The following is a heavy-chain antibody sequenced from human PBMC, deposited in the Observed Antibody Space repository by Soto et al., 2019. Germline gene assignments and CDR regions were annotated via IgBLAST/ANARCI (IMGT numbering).Heavy chain of an antibody. D-gene: IGHD1-7*01. CDR2: INHIGIT. CDR3: ARGSITGTIFDY. Sequence: QVQLQQWGAGLLKPSETLSLTCAVYGGSFSGYYWSWIRQPPGKGLEWIGEINHIGITNYNQSIKSRVNISVDTSKNQFSLKLSSVTAADTAVYYCARGSITGTIFDYWGQGTLVTVSS. CDR1: GGSFSGYY. V-gene: IGHV4-34*01. J-gene: IGHJ4*02.